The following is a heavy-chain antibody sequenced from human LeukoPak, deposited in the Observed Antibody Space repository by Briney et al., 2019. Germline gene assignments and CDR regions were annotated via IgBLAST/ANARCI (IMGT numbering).Heavy chain of an antibody. CDR2: ISHDGSRK. D-gene: IGHD1-26*01. CDR3: ARDRGEWELNFDY. Sequence: PGGSLRLSCAASGFTFSSYGMHWVRQAPGKGLEWVAVISHDGSRKYYADSVKGRFTISRDNSKNMLYLQMNSMRPEDTAAFYCARDRGEWELNFDYWGQGTLVTVSS. V-gene: IGHV3-30*03. J-gene: IGHJ4*02. CDR1: GFTFSSYG.